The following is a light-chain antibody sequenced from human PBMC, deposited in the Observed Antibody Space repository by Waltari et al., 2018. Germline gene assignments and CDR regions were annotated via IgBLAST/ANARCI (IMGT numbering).Light chain of an antibody. CDR2: GNS. CDR1: SPHIGAGYE. CDR3: QSYDSRLRVV. J-gene: IGLJ2*01. Sequence: QSVLTQPPSVSGPPGQRVTISCPGSSPHIGAGYEVHWYQQLPGTAPKVLIYGNSNRPSGVPDRFSGSKSGTSASLAITGLQAEDEADYYCQSYDSRLRVVFGGGTKVTVL. V-gene: IGLV1-40*01.